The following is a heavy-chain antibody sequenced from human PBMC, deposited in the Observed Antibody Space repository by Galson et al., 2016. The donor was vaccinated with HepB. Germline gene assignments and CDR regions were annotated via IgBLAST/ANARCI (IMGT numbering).Heavy chain of an antibody. CDR1: GFISSDYD. Sequence: SLRLSCAASGFISSDYDMHWVRQGSGKGLEGVAVIHTSLDTYNIDSVKGRFIIFRANVKNLLYLQMDRLRAEDTAVYYCARDLGDGMDVWGQGTTVTVSS. CDR2: IHTSLDT. J-gene: IGHJ6*02. CDR3: ARDLGDGMDV. D-gene: IGHD3-10*01. V-gene: IGHV3-13*04.